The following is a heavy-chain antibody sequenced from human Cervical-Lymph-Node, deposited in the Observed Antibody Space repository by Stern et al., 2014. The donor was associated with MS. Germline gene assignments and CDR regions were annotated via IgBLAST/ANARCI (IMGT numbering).Heavy chain of an antibody. CDR2: IYSSGGT. CDR1: GGSIRRGSYN. CDR3: ARVDDLGSSWFDP. Sequence: QVQLQESGPGLVKPSQTLSLTCTVSGGSIRRGSYNWNWIRQAAGRGLEWIGRIYSSGGTVYHPSLQSRVTIRLDKFRDPVSLYINSLTAADTAVYYCARVDDLGSSWFDPWGQGSLVTVSS. D-gene: IGHD3/OR15-3a*01. J-gene: IGHJ5*02. V-gene: IGHV4-61*02.